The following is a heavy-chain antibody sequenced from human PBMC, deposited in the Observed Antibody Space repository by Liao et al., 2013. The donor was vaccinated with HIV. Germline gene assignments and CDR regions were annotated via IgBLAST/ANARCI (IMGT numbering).Heavy chain of an antibody. CDR2: INHRGRT. CDR3: ARDFGYCSGGSCSSYYFDY. D-gene: IGHD2-15*01. J-gene: IGHJ4*02. V-gene: IGHV4-34*01. CDR1: GASFSTYY. Sequence: QAQLQQWGAGLLKPSETLSLTCAVSGASFSTYYWTWIRQSPGKGLEWMGHINHRGRTTYNPSLRSRVTISVDMSKNQFSLKLNSVTAADTAVYYCARDFGYCSGGSCSSYYFDYWGQGTLVTVSS.